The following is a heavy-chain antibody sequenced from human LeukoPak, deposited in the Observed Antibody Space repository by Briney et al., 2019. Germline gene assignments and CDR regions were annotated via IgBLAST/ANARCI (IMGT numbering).Heavy chain of an antibody. Sequence: SETLSLTCTVSGGSISSSSYYWGWIRQPPGKGLEWIGSIYYSGSTYYNPSLKSRVTISVDTSRNQFSLKLSSVTAADTAVYYCARARYSSSWACDYWGQGTLVTVSS. J-gene: IGHJ4*02. D-gene: IGHD6-13*01. CDR3: ARARYSSSWACDY. CDR1: GGSISSSSYY. CDR2: IYYSGST. V-gene: IGHV4-39*07.